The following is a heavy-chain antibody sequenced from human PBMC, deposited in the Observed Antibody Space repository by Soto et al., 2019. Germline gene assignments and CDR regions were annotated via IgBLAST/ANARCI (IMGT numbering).Heavy chain of an antibody. Sequence: SETLSLTCAVYGGSFSGYYWSWIRQPPGKGLEWIGEINHSGSTNYNPSLKSRVTISVDTSKNQFSLKLSSVTAADTAVYYCARGRNIAARPSYFDYWGQGTLVTVSS. D-gene: IGHD6-6*01. V-gene: IGHV4-34*01. CDR3: ARGRNIAARPSYFDY. J-gene: IGHJ4*02. CDR2: INHSGST. CDR1: GGSFSGYY.